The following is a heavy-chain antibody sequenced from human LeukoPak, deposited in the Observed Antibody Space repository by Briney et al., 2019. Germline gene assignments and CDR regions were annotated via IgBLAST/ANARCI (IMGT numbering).Heavy chain of an antibody. J-gene: IGHJ6*03. V-gene: IGHV3-7*01. CDR3: AREYYDFWSGYLYYYYMDV. Sequence: DSVKGRFTISRDNAKNSLYLQMNSLRAEDTAVYYCAREYYDFWSGYLYYYYMDVWGKGTTVTVSS. D-gene: IGHD3-3*01.